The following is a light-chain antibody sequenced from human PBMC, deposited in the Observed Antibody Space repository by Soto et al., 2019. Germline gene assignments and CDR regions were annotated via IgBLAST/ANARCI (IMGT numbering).Light chain of an antibody. Sequence: QSALTQPASVSGSPGQSITISCIGTNSDVGAYKYVSWYQQQPDKAPKLIIYEVSNRPSGVSSRFSGSKSGNTASLTISGLQAEDEGDYYCSSYTNINTRACVFGTGTKVTVL. J-gene: IGLJ1*01. CDR2: EVS. CDR3: SSYTNINTRACV. V-gene: IGLV2-14*01. CDR1: NSDVGAYKY.